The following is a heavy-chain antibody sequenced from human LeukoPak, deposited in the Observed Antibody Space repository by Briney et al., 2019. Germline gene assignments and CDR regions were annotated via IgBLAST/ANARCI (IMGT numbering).Heavy chain of an antibody. CDR1: GFTFSSYG. CDR2: IRYDGSNK. J-gene: IGHJ4*02. CDR3: ATKYCSSTSCYRSGFGY. V-gene: IGHV3-30*02. D-gene: IGHD2-2*01. Sequence: PGESLRLSCAASGFTFSSYGMHWVRQAPGKGLEWVAFIRYDGSNKYYVDSVKGRFTISRDNSKNTLYLQMSSLRAEDTAVYYCATKYCSSTSCYRSGFGYWGQGTLVTVSS.